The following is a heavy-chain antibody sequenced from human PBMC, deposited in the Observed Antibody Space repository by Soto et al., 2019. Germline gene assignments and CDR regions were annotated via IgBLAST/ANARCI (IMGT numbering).Heavy chain of an antibody. Sequence: QMQLVQSGPEVKKPGTSVKLSCKASGLTFSSSAVQWVRQSRGQRLEWIGWIVAGSGDTKYAQRFHERVIFSRDLSTDTAYMELSSLRSDDTGVYYCAARSDFRFYYSDMDVWGQGTTVTVSS. CDR3: AARSDFRFYYSDMDV. V-gene: IGHV1-58*01. D-gene: IGHD3-3*01. CDR2: IVAGSGDT. CDR1: GLTFSSSA. J-gene: IGHJ6*02.